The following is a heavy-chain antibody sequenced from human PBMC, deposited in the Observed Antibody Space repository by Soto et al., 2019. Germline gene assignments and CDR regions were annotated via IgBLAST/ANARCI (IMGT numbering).Heavy chain of an antibody. CDR2: IIPILGIA. CDR1: GGTFSSYA. Sequence: ASVKVSCKASGGTFSSYAISWVRQAPGQGLEWMGGIIPILGIANYAQKFQGRVTITADKSTSTAYMELSSLRSEDTAVYYCATQIRGCGGDCRPYYYYGMDVWGQGTTVTVSS. V-gene: IGHV1-69*10. D-gene: IGHD2-21*02. CDR3: ATQIRGCGGDCRPYYYYGMDV. J-gene: IGHJ6*02.